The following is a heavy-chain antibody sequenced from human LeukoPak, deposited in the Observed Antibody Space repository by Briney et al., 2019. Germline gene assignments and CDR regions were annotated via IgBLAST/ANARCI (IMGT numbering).Heavy chain of an antibody. V-gene: IGHV1-69*04. CDR1: GGTFSSYA. D-gene: IGHD2-2*01. Sequence: SVKVSCKASGGTFSSYAISWVRQAPGQGLEWMRRIIPIFGIANCAQKFQGRVTITADKSTSTAYMELSSLRSEDTAVYYCARGYCSSTSCYSSGMDVWGQGTTVTVSS. CDR3: ARGYCSSTSCYSSGMDV. J-gene: IGHJ6*02. CDR2: IIPIFGIA.